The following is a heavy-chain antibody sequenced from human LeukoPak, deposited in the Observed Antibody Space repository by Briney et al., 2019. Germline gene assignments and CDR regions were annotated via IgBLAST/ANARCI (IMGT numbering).Heavy chain of an antibody. CDR2: ISSSGHTT. CDR3: AKDKKAPGGNDFWRAGDY. D-gene: IGHD3-3*01. Sequence: PGGSLRLSCTASGFTFSTYPMAWVRQAPGKGPEWVSQISSSGHTTHYRDSVKGRFTISRDNSKDTVYLQMNSLRVEDTAVYYCAKDKKAPGGNDFWRAGDYWGPGTLVTVSS. V-gene: IGHV3-23*01. J-gene: IGHJ4*02. CDR1: GFTFSTYP.